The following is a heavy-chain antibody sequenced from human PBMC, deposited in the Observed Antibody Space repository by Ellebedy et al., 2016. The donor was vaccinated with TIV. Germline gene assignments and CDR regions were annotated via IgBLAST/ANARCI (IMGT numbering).Heavy chain of an antibody. J-gene: IGHJ2*01. CDR1: GFTFSSYV. V-gene: IGHV3-23*01. Sequence: GESLKISCAASGFTFSSYVMSWVRQASGKGLEWVSAISGSGGSTYYADSVKGRFIISRDNSKNTLYLQMNSLRAEDTAVYYCARGPYSNDWYFDLWGRGTLVTVSS. D-gene: IGHD6-13*01. CDR3: ARGPYSNDWYFDL. CDR2: ISGSGGST.